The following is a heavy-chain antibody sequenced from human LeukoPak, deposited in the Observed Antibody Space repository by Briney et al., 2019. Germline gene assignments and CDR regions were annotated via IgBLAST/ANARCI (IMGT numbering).Heavy chain of an antibody. V-gene: IGHV3-11*01. CDR3: AKDDYCSGGSCFLYYFDY. CDR2: ISSIGSTI. CDR1: GFTFDDYA. J-gene: IGHJ4*02. D-gene: IGHD2-15*01. Sequence: GGSLRLSCAASGFTFDDYAMHWVRQAPGKGLEWVSYISSIGSTIYYADSVKGRFTISRDNAKNTLYLQMNSLRAEDTAVYYCAKDDYCSGGSCFLYYFDYWGQGTLVTVSS.